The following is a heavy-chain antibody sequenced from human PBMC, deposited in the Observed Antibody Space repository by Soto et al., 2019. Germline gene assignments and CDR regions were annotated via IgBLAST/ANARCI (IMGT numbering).Heavy chain of an antibody. J-gene: IGHJ6*02. CDR2: IPQDGVDG. D-gene: IGHD2-21*02. Sequence: GGSLRLSCEVSGFTFSMYSMSWVRQSPGKGLEWVAKIPQDGVDGHYADSVKGRFIISRDNDKNSLHLQLNNLRAEDTAVYYCARDHLILPAHDFFYGSDVWGRGATVTVSS. CDR3: ARDHLILPAHDFFYGSDV. CDR1: GFTFSMYS. V-gene: IGHV3-7*03.